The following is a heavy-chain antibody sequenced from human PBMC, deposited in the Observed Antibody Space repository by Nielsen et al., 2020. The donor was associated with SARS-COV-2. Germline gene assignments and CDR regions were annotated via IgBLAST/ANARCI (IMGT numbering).Heavy chain of an antibody. D-gene: IGHD6-19*01. CDR2: INPNSGGT. Sequence: ASVKVSCKASGYTFTSYAMHWVRQAPGQGLEWMGWINPNSGGTNYAQKFQGRVTMTRDTSISTAYMELSRLRSDDTAVYYCARTGIAVADIDFDYWGQGTLVTVSS. J-gene: IGHJ4*02. CDR3: ARTGIAVADIDFDY. CDR1: GYTFTSYA. V-gene: IGHV1-2*02.